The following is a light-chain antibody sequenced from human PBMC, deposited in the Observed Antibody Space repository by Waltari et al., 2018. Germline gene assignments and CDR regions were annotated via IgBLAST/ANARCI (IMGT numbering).Light chain of an antibody. CDR2: DVT. J-gene: IGLJ1*01. CDR1: GSDVGGYSY. V-gene: IGLV2-11*01. CDR3: CSYAGSYTYV. Sequence: QSALTQPHSVSGSPGQSVTISCTGIGSDVGGYSYVSWYQHHPGKAPKLILYDVTERPSGVPDRFSGYKSGNTASLSISGLQAEDEADYYCCSYAGSYTYVVASGTKVTVL.